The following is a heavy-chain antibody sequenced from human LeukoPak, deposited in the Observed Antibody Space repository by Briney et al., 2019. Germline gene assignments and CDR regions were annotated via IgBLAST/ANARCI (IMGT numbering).Heavy chain of an antibody. CDR1: GGSISSYY. CDR2: IYTTGST. Sequence: SETLSLTCTVSGGSISSYYWSWIRQPPGKGLEWIGYIYTTGSTNYNPSLKSRVTMSVDTSKNQFSLKLSSVTAADTAVYYCARDTNYSSGWRNQRNNWFDPWGQGTLVTVSS. V-gene: IGHV4-4*08. CDR3: ARDTNYSSGWRNQRNNWFDP. J-gene: IGHJ5*02. D-gene: IGHD6-19*01.